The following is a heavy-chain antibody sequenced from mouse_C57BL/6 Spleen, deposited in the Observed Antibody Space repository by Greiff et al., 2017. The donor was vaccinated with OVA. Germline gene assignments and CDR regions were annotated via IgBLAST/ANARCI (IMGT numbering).Heavy chain of an antibody. CDR2: IDPEDGDT. V-gene: IGHV14-1*01. CDR3: TTHCGNYEGYFDV. J-gene: IGHJ1*03. CDR1: GFNIKDYY. Sequence: VQLQQSGAELVRPGASVKLSCTASGFNIKDYYMHWVKQRPEQGLEWIGRIDPEDGDTEYAPKFQGQATMTAETSSNTAYLQLSSLTSEDTAVYYCTTHCGNYEGYFDVGGTGTTVTVSS. D-gene: IGHD2-1*01.